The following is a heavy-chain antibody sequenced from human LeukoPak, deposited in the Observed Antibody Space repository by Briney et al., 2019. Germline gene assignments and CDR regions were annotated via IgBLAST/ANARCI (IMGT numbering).Heavy chain of an antibody. D-gene: IGHD2-21*02. CDR2: ISGSGGST. CDR1: GFTFSSYA. Sequence: GGSLRLSCAASGFTFSSYAMSWVRQAPGKGLEWVSAISGSGGSTYYADSVKGRFTISRDNSKNTLYLQMNSLRAEDTAVYYCAKDRPILAYCGGGCWGAFDIWGQGTMVTVSS. J-gene: IGHJ3*02. CDR3: AKDRPILAYCGGGCWGAFDI. V-gene: IGHV3-23*01.